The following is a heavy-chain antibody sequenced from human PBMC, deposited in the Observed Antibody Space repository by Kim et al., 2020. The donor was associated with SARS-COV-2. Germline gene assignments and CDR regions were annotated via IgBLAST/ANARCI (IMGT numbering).Heavy chain of an antibody. D-gene: IGHD3-22*01. Sequence: GGSLRLSCAASGFTFDDYAMHWVRQAPGKGLEWVSGISWNSGSIGYADSVKGRFTISRDNAKNSLYLQMNSLRAEDTALYYCAKDRSDSSGYWGDYYYYYGMDVWGQGTTVTVSS. V-gene: IGHV3-9*01. CDR3: AKDRSDSSGYWGDYYYYYGMDV. J-gene: IGHJ6*02. CDR2: ISWNSGSI. CDR1: GFTFDDYA.